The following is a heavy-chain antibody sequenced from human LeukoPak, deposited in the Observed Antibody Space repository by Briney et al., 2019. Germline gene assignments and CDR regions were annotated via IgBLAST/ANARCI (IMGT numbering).Heavy chain of an antibody. CDR1: GGSISSSSYY. J-gene: IGHJ4*02. Sequence: PSETLSLTCTVSGGSISSSSYYWGWIRQPPGKGLEWIGSIYYSGSTYYNPSLKSRVTMSVDTSKNQFSLKLSSVTAADTAVYYCARESLSRTIDYWGQGTLVTVSS. V-gene: IGHV4-39*07. CDR3: ARESLSRTIDY. CDR2: IYYSGST.